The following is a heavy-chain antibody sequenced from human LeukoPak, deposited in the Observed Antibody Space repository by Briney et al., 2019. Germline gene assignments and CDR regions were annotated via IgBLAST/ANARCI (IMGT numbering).Heavy chain of an antibody. CDR1: GFTFSSYS. J-gene: IGHJ6*02. D-gene: IGHD3-10*01. V-gene: IGHV3-21*01. CDR3: AREEVLWFGELYGMDV. CDR2: ISSSSSYI. Sequence: GGSLRLSCAASGFTFSSYSMNWVRQAPGKGLEWVSSISSSSSYIYYADSVKGRFTISRDNAKNSLYLQMNSLRAEDKAVYYCAREEVLWFGELYGMDVWGQGTTVTVSS.